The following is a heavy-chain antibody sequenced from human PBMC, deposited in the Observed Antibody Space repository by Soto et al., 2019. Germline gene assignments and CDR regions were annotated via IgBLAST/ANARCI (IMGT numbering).Heavy chain of an antibody. D-gene: IGHD3-22*01. Sequence: VEMVQSGAEVKQPGSSVKVSCQASEDTFRNSAISWVRQAPGQGLEWLGGIIPIFGTANYAQQFQGRVTITADTSENTVYLELSILSSEDTAVYYWASTKYYSSASYSGSLGLWGRGTLVTVSS. V-gene: IGHV1-69*06. J-gene: IGHJ2*01. CDR2: IIPIFGTA. CDR1: EDTFRNSA. CDR3: ASTKYYSSASYSGSLGL.